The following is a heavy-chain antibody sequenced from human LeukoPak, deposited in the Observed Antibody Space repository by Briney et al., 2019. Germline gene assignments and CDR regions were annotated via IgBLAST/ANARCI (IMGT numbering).Heavy chain of an antibody. V-gene: IGHV3-30-3*01. CDR2: ISYDGSNK. D-gene: IGHD4-11*01. CDR3: ARPVTTIRTDAFDI. CDR1: GFTFSSYA. J-gene: IGHJ3*02. Sequence: GGSLRLSCAASGFTFSSYAMHWVRQAPGKGLEWVAVISYDGSNKYYADSVKGRFTISRDNSKNTLYLQMNSLRAEDTAVYYCARPVTTIRTDAFDIWGQGTMVTVSS.